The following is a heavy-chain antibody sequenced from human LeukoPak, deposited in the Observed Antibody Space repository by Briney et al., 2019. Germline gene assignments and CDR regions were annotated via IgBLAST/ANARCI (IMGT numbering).Heavy chain of an antibody. CDR1: GFTLSSSA. Sequence: GGSLRLSCAASGFTLSSSAMNWVRQAPGKGLEWVSSISISGTYIYHADSVKGRFTISRDNAKNSLYLQMNSLRAEDTAVYYCARHDPGTAAPGVDYWGQGTLVTVSS. CDR3: ARHDPGTAAPGVDY. V-gene: IGHV3-21*01. D-gene: IGHD6-13*01. CDR2: ISISGTYI. J-gene: IGHJ4*02.